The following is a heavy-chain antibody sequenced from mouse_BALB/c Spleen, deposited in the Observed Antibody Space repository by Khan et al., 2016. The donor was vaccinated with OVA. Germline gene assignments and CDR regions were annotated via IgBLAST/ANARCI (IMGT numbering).Heavy chain of an antibody. J-gene: IGHJ3*01. D-gene: IGHD2-14*01. V-gene: IGHV1-4*01. CDR2: INPSNGYT. CDR1: GYTFTTYT. CDR3: AREGAYYRSDSWFSY. Sequence: VQLQESGAELARPGASVKMSCKVSGYTFTTYTMHWVKQRPGQGLEWIGYINPSNGYTNYNQKPKDKSTLTADKSSSTAYMKLSSLTSDYSAIYCCAREGAYYRSDSWFSYWGQGTMVTVSA.